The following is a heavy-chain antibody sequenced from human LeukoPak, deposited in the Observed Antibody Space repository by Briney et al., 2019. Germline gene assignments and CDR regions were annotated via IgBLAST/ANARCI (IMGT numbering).Heavy chain of an antibody. CDR1: GYTFTSYY. CDR3: AIYSEYRGYDLMGPYDY. CDR2: INPIGGST. J-gene: IGHJ4*02. Sequence: ASVKVSCKASGYTFTSYYMHWVRQAPGHGLEWMGIINPIGGSTSYAQKCPGRVTMTRDISPSTVYMERSSPRSEDTAVYYCAIYSEYRGYDLMGPYDYWGQGTLVTVSS. D-gene: IGHD5-12*01. V-gene: IGHV1-46*01.